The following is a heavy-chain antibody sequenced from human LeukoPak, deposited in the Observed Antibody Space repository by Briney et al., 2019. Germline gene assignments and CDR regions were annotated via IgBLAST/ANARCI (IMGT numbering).Heavy chain of an antibody. Sequence: ASVKVSCKASGYTFTGYYIHWVRQAPGQGLEWMGWINPNSGGTNYAQKFQGRVTMTRDTSISTAYMELSRLRSDDTAVYFCASDRGVRIFGVADDDPFDIWGQGTMVTVSS. CDR3: ASDRGVRIFGVADDDPFDI. V-gene: IGHV1-2*02. D-gene: IGHD3-3*01. CDR1: GYTFTGYY. CDR2: INPNSGGT. J-gene: IGHJ3*02.